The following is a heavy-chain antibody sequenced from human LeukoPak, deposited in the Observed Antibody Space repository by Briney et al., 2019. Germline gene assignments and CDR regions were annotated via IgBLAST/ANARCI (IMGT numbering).Heavy chain of an antibody. Sequence: GASVKVSCKASGYTFTSYDINWVRQATGQGLEWMGWMNPNSGNTGYAQKFQGRVTMTRNTSISTAYMELSSLRSEDTAVYYCARGRGIQQWLLGGGRIDYWGQGTLVTVSS. CDR3: ARGRGIQQWLLGGGRIDY. D-gene: IGHD5-18*01. V-gene: IGHV1-8*01. CDR2: MNPNSGNT. CDR1: GYTFTSYD. J-gene: IGHJ4*02.